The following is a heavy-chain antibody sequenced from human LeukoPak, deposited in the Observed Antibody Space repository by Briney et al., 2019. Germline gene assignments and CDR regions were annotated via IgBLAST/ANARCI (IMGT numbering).Heavy chain of an antibody. D-gene: IGHD4-17*01. Sequence: ASVKVSCKASGYTFSSYGISWVRQAPGQGLEWMGWINVYNGNTNYAQKVQDRVTMTTDTSTSTAFMELRSLRSDDTAVYYRARRSMTTALSHFDYWGQGTLVTVSS. CDR2: INVYNGNT. CDR3: ARRSMTTALSHFDY. CDR1: GYTFSSYG. J-gene: IGHJ4*02. V-gene: IGHV1-18*01.